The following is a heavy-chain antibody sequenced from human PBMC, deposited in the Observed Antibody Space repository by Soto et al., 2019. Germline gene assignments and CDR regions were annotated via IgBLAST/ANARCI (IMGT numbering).Heavy chain of an antibody. CDR1: GGTFSDFA. J-gene: IGHJ6*02. D-gene: IGHD3-16*01. CDR3: ARDRIQLRLGTYSFNGMDV. CDR2: IVPRFGSP. Sequence: QVQLVQSGAEMRKPGSSLRVSCKASGGTFSDFAFSWVRQAPGQGLEWMGGIVPRFGSPNYAQKFGGRVTISADTSTSTVYMEVSSLRFDDTAVYFCARDRIQLRLGTYSFNGMDVWGQGTTITVSS. V-gene: IGHV1-69*06.